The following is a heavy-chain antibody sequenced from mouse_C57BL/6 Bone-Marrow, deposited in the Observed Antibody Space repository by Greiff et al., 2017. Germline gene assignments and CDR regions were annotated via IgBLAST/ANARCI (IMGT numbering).Heavy chain of an antibody. CDR3: ARLGGYYGWFAY. CDR2: ISNLAYSI. J-gene: IGHJ3*01. V-gene: IGHV5-15*04. Sequence: EVKLEESGGGLVQPGGSLKLSCAASGFTFSDYGMAWVRQAPRKGPEWVAFISNLAYSIYYADTVTGRFTISRENAKNTLYLEMSSLRSEDTAMYYCARLGGYYGWFAYWGQGTLVTVSA. D-gene: IGHD2-3*01. CDR1: GFTFSDYG.